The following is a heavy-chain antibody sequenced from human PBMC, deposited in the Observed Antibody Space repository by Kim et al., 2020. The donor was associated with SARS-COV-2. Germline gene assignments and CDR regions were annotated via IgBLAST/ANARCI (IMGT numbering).Heavy chain of an antibody. D-gene: IGHD1-26*01. Sequence: ASVKVSCKASGYTFTSYGISWVRQAPGQGLEWMGWISAYNGNTNYAQKLQGRVTMTTDTSTSTAYMELRSLRSDDTAVYYCARVYRSGSYSYYFDYWGQGTLVTVSS. V-gene: IGHV1-18*04. CDR3: ARVYRSGSYSYYFDY. CDR2: ISAYNGNT. CDR1: GYTFTSYG. J-gene: IGHJ4*02.